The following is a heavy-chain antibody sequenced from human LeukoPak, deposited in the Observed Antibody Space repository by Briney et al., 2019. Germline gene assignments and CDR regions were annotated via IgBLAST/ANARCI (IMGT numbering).Heavy chain of an antibody. CDR1: GFPFSNYW. CDR3: ASYCGGDCWGEYFQH. J-gene: IGHJ1*01. CDR2: IRSDGSFT. Sequence: PGGSLRLSCAASGFPFSNYWMHWVRQAPGKGLVWVSHIRSDGSFTKYADSVKGRFTISRDNSKNTLYLQMNSLRAEDTAVYYCASYCGGDCWGEYFQHWGQGTLVTVSS. D-gene: IGHD2-21*02. V-gene: IGHV3-74*03.